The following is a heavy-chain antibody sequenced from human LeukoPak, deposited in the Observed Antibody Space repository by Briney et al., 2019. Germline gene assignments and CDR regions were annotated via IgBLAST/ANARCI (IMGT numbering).Heavy chain of an antibody. CDR2: IYYSGST. CDR1: GGSISSSSYY. D-gene: IGHD4-17*01. V-gene: IGHV4-39*01. CDR3: ARRMGPLRSEYFQH. J-gene: IGHJ1*01. Sequence: SSETLSLTCTVSGGSISSSSYYWGWIRQPPGKGLEWIGSIYYSGSTYYNPSLKSRVTISVDTSKNQFSLKLSSVTAADTAVYYCARRMGPLRSEYFQHWGQGTLVTVSS.